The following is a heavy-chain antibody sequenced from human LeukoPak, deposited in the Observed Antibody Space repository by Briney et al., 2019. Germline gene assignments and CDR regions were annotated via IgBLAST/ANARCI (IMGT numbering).Heavy chain of an antibody. D-gene: IGHD2-2*01. V-gene: IGHV3-74*01. CDR3: AREGPSSTSYGY. Sequence: GGSLRLSCAASGFTFSSYWMHWVRQAPGKGLCWFSRINSDGSSTSYADSVKGRFTISRDNAKNTLYLQMNSLRAEDTAVYYCAREGPSSTSYGYWGQGTLVTVSS. CDR1: GFTFSSYW. CDR2: INSDGSST. J-gene: IGHJ4*02.